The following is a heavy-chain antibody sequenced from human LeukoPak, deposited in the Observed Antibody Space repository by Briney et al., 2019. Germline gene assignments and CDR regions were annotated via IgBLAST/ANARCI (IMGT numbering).Heavy chain of an antibody. D-gene: IGHD6-6*01. CDR2: IWSDENTK. Sequence: PGRSLRLSCVASGFTFSSYGMHWVRQAPGKGLEWVAIIWSDENTKYYADSVKGRFTISRDNSKNTLYLQMNSLRAEDTAVYYCAREHSSSSLHWFDPWGQGTLVTVSS. CDR1: GFTFSSYG. CDR3: AREHSSSSLHWFDP. J-gene: IGHJ5*02. V-gene: IGHV3-33*01.